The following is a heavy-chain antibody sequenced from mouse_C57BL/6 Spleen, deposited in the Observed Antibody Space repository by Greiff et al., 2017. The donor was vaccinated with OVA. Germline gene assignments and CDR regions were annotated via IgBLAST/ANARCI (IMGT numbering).Heavy chain of an antibody. J-gene: IGHJ4*01. CDR3: ARDERLRQGMDY. CDR1: GYSFTGYY. Sequence: EVQLQESGPELVKPGASVKISCKASGYSFTGYYMNWVKQSPEKSLEWIGEINPSTGGTTYNQKFKAKATLTVDKSSSTAYMQLKSLTSEDSAVYYCARDERLRQGMDYWGQGTSVTVSS. V-gene: IGHV1-42*01. D-gene: IGHD2-4*01. CDR2: INPSTGGT.